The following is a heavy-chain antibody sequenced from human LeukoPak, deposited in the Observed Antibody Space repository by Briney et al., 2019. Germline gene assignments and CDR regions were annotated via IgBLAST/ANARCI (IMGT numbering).Heavy chain of an antibody. CDR2: ISGSGGST. CDR3: AKDPSAYEVHQGADY. Sequence: GRSLRLSCAASGFTFDDYAMSWVRQAPGKWLEWVSAISGSGGSTYYADSVKGRFTISRDNSKNTLYLQMNSLRAEDTAVYYGAKDPSAYEVHQGADYWGQGTLVTVCS. V-gene: IGHV3-23*01. J-gene: IGHJ4*02. CDR1: GFTFDDYA. D-gene: IGHD3-22*01.